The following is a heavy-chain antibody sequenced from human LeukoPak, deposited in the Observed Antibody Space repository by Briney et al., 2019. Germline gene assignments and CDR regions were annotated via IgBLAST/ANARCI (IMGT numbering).Heavy chain of an antibody. D-gene: IGHD1-26*01. CDR3: ADTKWEPTQGYFDY. J-gene: IGHJ4*02. V-gene: IGHV3-23*01. CDR2: ISGSGGST. Sequence: GGSLRLSCAASVFTFSSYAMSWVRQAPGKGLEWVSAISGSGGSTYYADSVKGRFTISRDNSKNTLYLQMNSLRAEDTAVYYCADTKWEPTQGYFDYWGQGTLVTVSS. CDR1: VFTFSSYA.